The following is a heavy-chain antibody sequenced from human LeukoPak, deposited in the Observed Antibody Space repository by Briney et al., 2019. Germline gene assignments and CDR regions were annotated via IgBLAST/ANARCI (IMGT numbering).Heavy chain of an antibody. CDR3: ARDLNYYYYYMDV. CDR1: GFTFSSYW. CDR2: INTDGSST. Sequence: GGSLRLSCAVSGFTFSSYWMHWVRQAPGKGLVWVSRINTDGSSTSYADSVKGRFTISRDNAKNTLYLQMNSLRAEDTAVYYCARDLNYYYYYMDVWGKGTTVTVSS. V-gene: IGHV3-74*01. J-gene: IGHJ6*03.